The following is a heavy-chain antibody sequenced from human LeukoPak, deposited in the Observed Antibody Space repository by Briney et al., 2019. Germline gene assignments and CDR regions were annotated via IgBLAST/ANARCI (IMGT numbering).Heavy chain of an antibody. D-gene: IGHD4-17*01. CDR2: ISSSSSYI. CDR3: ARAGDYVYNDAFDI. Sequence: NPGGSLRLSCAASGFTFSSYSMNWVRQAPGKGLEWVSSISSSSSYIYYADSVKGRFTISRDNAKNSLYLQMNSLRAEDTAVYYCARAGDYVYNDAFDIWGQGTMVTVSS. V-gene: IGHV3-21*01. CDR1: GFTFSSYS. J-gene: IGHJ3*02.